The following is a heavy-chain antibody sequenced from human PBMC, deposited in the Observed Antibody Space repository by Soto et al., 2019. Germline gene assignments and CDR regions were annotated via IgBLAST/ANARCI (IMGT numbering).Heavy chain of an antibody. CDR1: GYSFTGDG. Sequence: GASVKVSCKASGYSFTGDGISWVRQAPGQGLEWMGWISAYNGNTNYAQKLQGRVTMTTDTSTSTAYMELRSLRSDDTAVYYCAREVVRANKHGMDVWGQGTTVTVSS. J-gene: IGHJ6*02. V-gene: IGHV1-18*04. D-gene: IGHD3-10*01. CDR2: ISAYNGNT. CDR3: AREVVRANKHGMDV.